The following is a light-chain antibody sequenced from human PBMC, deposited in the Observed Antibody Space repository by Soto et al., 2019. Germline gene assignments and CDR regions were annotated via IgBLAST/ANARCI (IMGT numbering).Light chain of an antibody. J-gene: IGKJ1*01. Sequence: DIQMTQSPSTLSASVGDRVTITCRASQSISSWLAWYQQKPGKAPKYLIYDASSLESGVPSRFSGSGSGTEFTLTISSLQPHDFATYYCQQYNSYPWTFGQGTKVEIK. V-gene: IGKV1-5*01. CDR2: DAS. CDR1: QSISSW. CDR3: QQYNSYPWT.